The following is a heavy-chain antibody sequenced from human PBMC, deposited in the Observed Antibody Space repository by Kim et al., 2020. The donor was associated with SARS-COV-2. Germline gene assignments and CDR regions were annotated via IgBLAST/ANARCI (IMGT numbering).Heavy chain of an antibody. V-gene: IGHV3-11*05. J-gene: IGHJ4*02. Sequence: ADSVKGRFTTSRDNAKNSLYLQMNSLRAEDTAVYYCARVRVAVAGSSFDYWGQGTLVTVSS. CDR3: ARVRVAVAGSSFDY. D-gene: IGHD6-19*01.